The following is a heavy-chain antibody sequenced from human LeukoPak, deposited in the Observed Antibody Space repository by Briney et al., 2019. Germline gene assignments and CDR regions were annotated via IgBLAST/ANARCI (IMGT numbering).Heavy chain of an antibody. CDR2: ISAYNGNT. CDR3: ARDTAMVTLVSWFDY. Sequence: ASVKVSCKASGYTFTSYGISWVRQAPGQGLEWMGWISAYNGNTNYAQKLQGRVTMTTDTSASTAYMELSSLRSEDTAVYYCARDTAMVTLVSWFDYWGQGTLVTVSS. CDR1: GYTFTSYG. J-gene: IGHJ4*02. D-gene: IGHD5-18*01. V-gene: IGHV1-18*01.